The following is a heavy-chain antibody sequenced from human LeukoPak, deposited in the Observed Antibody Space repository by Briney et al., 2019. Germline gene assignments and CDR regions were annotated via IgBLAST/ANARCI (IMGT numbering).Heavy chain of an antibody. CDR3: ARCDHYYDSSGYYCGEVDY. CDR2: IIPILGIA. J-gene: IGHJ4*02. V-gene: IGHV1-69*04. Sequence: ASVKVSCKASGGTFSSYAISWVRQAPGQGLEWMGRIIPILGIANYAQKFQGRVTITADKSTSTAYMGLSSLRSEDTAVYYCARCDHYYDSSGYYCGEVDYWGQGTLVSVFS. D-gene: IGHD3-22*01. CDR1: GGTFSSYA.